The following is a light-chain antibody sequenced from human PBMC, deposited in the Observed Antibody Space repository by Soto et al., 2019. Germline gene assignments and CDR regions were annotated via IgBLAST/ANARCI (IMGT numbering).Light chain of an antibody. J-gene: IGLJ1*01. CDR3: SSYTSTSTLV. CDR2: DVS. CDR1: SSDVGGYNY. Sequence: LTHPASVSGSPGQSITISCTGTSSDVGGYNYVSWYQQHPGKAPKLMIYDVSLRPSGISNRFSGSKSGNTASLTISGLQAEDEADYYCSSYTSTSTLVFGTGTKVTVL. V-gene: IGLV2-14*01.